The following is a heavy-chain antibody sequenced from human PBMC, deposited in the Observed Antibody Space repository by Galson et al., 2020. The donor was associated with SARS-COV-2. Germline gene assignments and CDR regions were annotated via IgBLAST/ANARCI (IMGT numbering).Heavy chain of an antibody. D-gene: IGHD2-15*01. Sequence: ASVKVYCKASGYTFITYGISWVRQAPGPGPEWIGGISAYTGHTRYEQKLQGRVNMTSDTYTSTAYRELRNLRSDDTAGYYGGREGADIRGRCVYRQHWGQGTLGTVAS. V-gene: IGHV1-18*01. J-gene: IGHJ1*01. CDR3: GREGADIRGRCVYRQH. CDR1: GYTFITYG. CDR2: ISAYTGHT.